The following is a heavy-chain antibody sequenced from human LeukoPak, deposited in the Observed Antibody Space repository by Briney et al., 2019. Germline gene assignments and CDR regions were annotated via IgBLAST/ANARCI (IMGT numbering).Heavy chain of an antibody. V-gene: IGHV1-2*02. Sequence: ASVKVSCKASGYTFTGYYMHWVRQAPGQGLEWMGWINPNSGGTNYAQKFQGRVTMTRDTSISTAYMELSRLRSDDTAAYYCARHHITGTLEYYYYYMDVWGKGTTVTVSS. D-gene: IGHD1-20*01. J-gene: IGHJ6*03. CDR3: ARHHITGTLEYYYYYMDV. CDR2: INPNSGGT. CDR1: GYTFTGYY.